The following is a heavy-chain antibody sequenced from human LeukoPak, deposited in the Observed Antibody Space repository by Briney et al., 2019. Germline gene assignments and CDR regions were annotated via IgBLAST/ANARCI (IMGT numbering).Heavy chain of an antibody. J-gene: IGHJ4*02. D-gene: IGHD6-13*01. CDR1: GGSISSNNYY. CDR3: ARGRLAAAGTPFVY. V-gene: IGHV4-39*01. CDR2: IYYSGRT. Sequence: SETLSLTCAVSGGSISSNNYYWAWIRQPPGKGLEWIGSIYYSGRTYYNPSLKSRVTISVHTSKNQFSLKLSSVPAADTAVYYGARGRLAAAGTPFVYWGQGTLVTVSS.